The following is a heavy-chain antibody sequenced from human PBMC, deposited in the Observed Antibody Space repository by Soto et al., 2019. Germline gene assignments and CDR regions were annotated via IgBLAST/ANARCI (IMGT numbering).Heavy chain of an antibody. J-gene: IGHJ4*02. CDR1: GYGFTTYG. Sequence: QVHLVQSGAEVKKPGASVKVSCKGSGYGFTTYGITWVRQAPGQGLEWMAWISAHNGNTNYAQKHXGXVXXTRDTSTRTAYMELRSLRSDDTAVYYCARGRYGDYGGQGALVTVSS. CDR2: ISAHNGNT. V-gene: IGHV1-18*01. D-gene: IGHD1-1*01. CDR3: ARGRYGDY.